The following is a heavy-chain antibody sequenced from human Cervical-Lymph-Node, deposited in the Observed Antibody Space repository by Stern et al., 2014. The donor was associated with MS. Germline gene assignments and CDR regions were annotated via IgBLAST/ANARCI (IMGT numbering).Heavy chain of an antibody. CDR2: SRSKAHSYTT. J-gene: IGHJ3*02. V-gene: IGHV3-72*01. D-gene: IGHD1-1*01. Sequence: EVQLVQSGGGLVQPGGSLRLSCAASGFNFSDHYMDWVRQAPGKGLEWVGRSRSKAHSYTTEYAASVKGRFTISRDDSKSSLFLQMNSLKTEDTAVYYCTRDPPNGNDVFDIWGQGTMVAVSS. CDR3: TRDPPNGNDVFDI. CDR1: GFNFSDHY.